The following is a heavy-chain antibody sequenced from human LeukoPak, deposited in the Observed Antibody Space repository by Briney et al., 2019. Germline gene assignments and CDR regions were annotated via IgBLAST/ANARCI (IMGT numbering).Heavy chain of an antibody. J-gene: IGHJ4*02. Sequence: ASVKVSCKVSGYTLTELSMHWVRQAPGKGLEWMGGFDPEDGETIYAQKFQGRVTMTEDTSTDTAYMELSSLGSEDTAVYYCATVPGSGSYLPVDYWGQGTPVTVSS. V-gene: IGHV1-24*01. CDR2: FDPEDGET. CDR1: GYTLTELS. D-gene: IGHD3-10*01. CDR3: ATVPGSGSYLPVDY.